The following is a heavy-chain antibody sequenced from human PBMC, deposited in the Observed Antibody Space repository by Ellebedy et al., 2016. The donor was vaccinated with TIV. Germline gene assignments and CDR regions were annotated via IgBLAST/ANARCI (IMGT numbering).Heavy chain of an antibody. D-gene: IGHD6-19*01. CDR2: IKQDGSEK. Sequence: GESLKISCGTSGFTFSNYWMTWVRQAPGTGLEWVANIKQDGSEKYYVDSVKGRFSISRDNTKNSLYLQMNSLTDEDTAVYYCARDQWLGRAYYFDSWGQGTLVTVSS. CDR1: GFTFSNYW. V-gene: IGHV3-7*01. CDR3: ARDQWLGRAYYFDS. J-gene: IGHJ4*02.